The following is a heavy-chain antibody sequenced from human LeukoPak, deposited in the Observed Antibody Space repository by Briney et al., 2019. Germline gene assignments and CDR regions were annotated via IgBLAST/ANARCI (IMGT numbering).Heavy chain of an antibody. CDR3: ATVGGWNRNCDYVWEENWFDP. CDR1: GYTLTELS. D-gene: IGHD3-16*01. Sequence: ASVKVSCKVSGYTLTELSMHWVRQAPGKGLEWMGGFDPEDGETIYAQKFQGRVTMTEDTSTDTAYMELSSLRSEDTAVYYCATVGGWNRNCDYVWEENWFDPWGQGTLVTVSS. J-gene: IGHJ5*02. CDR2: FDPEDGET. V-gene: IGHV1-24*01.